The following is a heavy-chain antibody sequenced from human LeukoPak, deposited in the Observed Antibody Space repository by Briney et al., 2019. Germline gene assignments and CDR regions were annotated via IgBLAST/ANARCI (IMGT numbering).Heavy chain of an antibody. Sequence: GESLKISCEGSGYSFTNYWIGWVRQMPGKGLEWMGVIYPDDSDTRYNPSFQGQVTISADKSIGTAYLQWSSLKASDTAMYYCAIGGDSSTSCYRCFNYWGQGTLVTVSS. CDR2: IYPDDSDT. D-gene: IGHD2-2*01. J-gene: IGHJ4*02. CDR3: AIGGDSSTSCYRCFNY. CDR1: GYSFTNYW. V-gene: IGHV5-51*01.